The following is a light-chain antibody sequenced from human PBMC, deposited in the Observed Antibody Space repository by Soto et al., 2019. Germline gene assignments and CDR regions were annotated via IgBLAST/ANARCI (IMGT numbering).Light chain of an antibody. Sequence: EIVLTQSPATLSLSPGERATLSCRASQSVSSYLAWYQQKPGQAPRLLIYDASNRATGIPARFSGGGSGTEFTLTVDSLQSEDLAIYYCQQYYAWPRTFGQGTKLEI. CDR2: DAS. CDR1: QSVSSY. CDR3: QQYYAWPRT. J-gene: IGKJ2*01. V-gene: IGKV3-11*01.